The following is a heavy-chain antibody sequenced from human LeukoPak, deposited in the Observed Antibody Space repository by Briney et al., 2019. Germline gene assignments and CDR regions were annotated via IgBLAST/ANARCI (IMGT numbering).Heavy chain of an antibody. CDR1: GGSISSSSYY. D-gene: IGHD6-13*01. CDR3: ARQVVAAAGDFDY. J-gene: IGHJ4*02. Sequence: PSETLSLTCTVSGGSISSSSYYWGWIRQPPGKGLEWIGSIYYSGSTYYNPSLKSRVTISVDTSKNQFSLKLSSVTAADTAVYYCARQVVAAAGDFDYWGQGTLVTVSS. V-gene: IGHV4-39*01. CDR2: IYYSGST.